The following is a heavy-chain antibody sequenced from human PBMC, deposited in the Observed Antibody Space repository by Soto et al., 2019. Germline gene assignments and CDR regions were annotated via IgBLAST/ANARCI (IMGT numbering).Heavy chain of an antibody. Sequence: QLQLQESGSGLVRPSQTLSLTCAVSGGSISSGGYSWNWIRQPPGKGLEWIGYIYHSGSTLYNPSFKSGVTIAVDKSMTQFSLKRLSVTAADTAVYYCARDQLEGNWFDPWGHGALVTVSS. CDR2: IYHSGST. J-gene: IGHJ5*02. CDR1: GGSISSGGYS. D-gene: IGHD1-1*01. V-gene: IGHV4-30-2*01. CDR3: ARDQLEGNWFDP.